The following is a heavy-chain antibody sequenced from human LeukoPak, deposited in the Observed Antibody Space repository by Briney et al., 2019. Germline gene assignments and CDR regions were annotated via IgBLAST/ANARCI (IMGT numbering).Heavy chain of an antibody. D-gene: IGHD6-13*01. CDR3: ARHLIAAAGTLFDY. CDR2: IYYSGST. J-gene: IGHJ4*02. Sequence: PSETLSLTCTVSGGSISSSSYYWGWIRQPPGKGLEWIGSIYYSGSTYYNPSLKSRVTISVDTSKNQFSLKLSSVTAADTAVYYCARHLIAAAGTLFDYWGQGTLVTVSS. CDR1: GGSISSSSYY. V-gene: IGHV4-39*01.